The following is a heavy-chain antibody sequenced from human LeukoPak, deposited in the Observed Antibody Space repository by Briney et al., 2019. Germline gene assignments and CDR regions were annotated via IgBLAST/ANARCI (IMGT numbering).Heavy chain of an antibody. CDR1: GGSISSSSYY. D-gene: IGHD1-26*01. V-gene: IGHV4-39*01. Sequence: PSETLPLTCTVSGGSISSSSYYWGWIRQPPGKGLEWIGRIYYSGSTYYNPSLKSRVTISVDTSKNQFSLKLSSVTAADTAVYYCARHGGSGMGADYFDYWGQGTLVTVSS. CDR3: ARHGGSGMGADYFDY. J-gene: IGHJ4*02. CDR2: IYYSGST.